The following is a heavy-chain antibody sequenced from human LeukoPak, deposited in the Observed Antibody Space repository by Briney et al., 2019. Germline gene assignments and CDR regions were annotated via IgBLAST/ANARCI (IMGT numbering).Heavy chain of an antibody. V-gene: IGHV3-48*02. CDR2: ISPSSNYI. J-gene: IGHJ4*02. CDR3: ARAACNSGPDY. CDR1: GFTFSSYA. Sequence: GGSLRLSCAASGFTFSSYAMNWVRQAPGKGLEWVSYISPSSNYIHYAGSVKGRFTISRDNAKNSLYLQMHSLRDEDSAMYYCARAACNSGPDYWGQGTLVTVSS. D-gene: IGHD2/OR15-2a*01.